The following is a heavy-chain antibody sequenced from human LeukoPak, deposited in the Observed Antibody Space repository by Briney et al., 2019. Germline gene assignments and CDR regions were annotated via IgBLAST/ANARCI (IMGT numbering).Heavy chain of an antibody. J-gene: IGHJ3*02. CDR2: ISDYDGNT. CDR3: ARSRVRGSPHPNAFDI. Sequence: ASVKVSYKASGDSIRSYGITWVRQAPGHGLDWIGWISDYDGNTKYAQNVQGRVTMTTDTSTSTAYMQLRSLRSDDTAVYYCARSRVRGSPHPNAFDIWGQGTKVTVSS. V-gene: IGHV1-18*01. CDR1: GDSIRSYG. D-gene: IGHD3-10*01.